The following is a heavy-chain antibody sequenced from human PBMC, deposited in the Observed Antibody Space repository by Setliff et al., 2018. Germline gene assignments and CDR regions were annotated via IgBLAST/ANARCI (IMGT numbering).Heavy chain of an antibody. CDR2: IYYSGST. D-gene: IGHD3-22*01. CDR3: ARGITSGGYWGQSFFYLDV. J-gene: IGHJ6*03. CDR1: GGSISSSSYY. Sequence: SETLSLTCTVSGGSISSSSYYWGWIRQHPGKGLEWIGYIYYSGSTYYNPSLKSRLTISLDTSKNQFSLRLNSVTAADTAVYYCARGITSGGYWGQSFFYLDVWGRGTTVTVSS. V-gene: IGHV4-39*07.